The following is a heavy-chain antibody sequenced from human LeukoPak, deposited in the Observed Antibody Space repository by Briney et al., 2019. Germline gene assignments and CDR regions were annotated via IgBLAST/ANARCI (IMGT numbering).Heavy chain of an antibody. J-gene: IGHJ4*02. CDR1: GFTFSSHG. CDR3: ARDRRYSYGPLDY. Sequence: GGSLRLSCAASGFTFSSHGIHWVRQAPGKGLEWVAIIWYDGSKKYYADSVKGRFTISRDNSKNTLYLQMNSLRAEDTAVYYCARDRRYSYGPLDYWGQGTLVTVSS. V-gene: IGHV3-30*02. D-gene: IGHD5-18*01. CDR2: IWYDGSKK.